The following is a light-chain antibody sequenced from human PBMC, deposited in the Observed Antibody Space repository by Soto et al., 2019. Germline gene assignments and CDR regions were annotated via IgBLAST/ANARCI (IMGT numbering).Light chain of an antibody. J-gene: IGLJ3*02. Sequence: QSVLTQPASVSGSPGQSITISCSGTTSDVGRYNYVSWYQHHPGKAPKLMIYEVSNRPSGVSNRFPGSKSGNTAPLTISGLPAEDGAYYYCHSYTSTITLVVFGGGTKLTVL. V-gene: IGLV2-14*01. CDR3: HSYTSTITLVV. CDR1: TSDVGRYNY. CDR2: EVS.